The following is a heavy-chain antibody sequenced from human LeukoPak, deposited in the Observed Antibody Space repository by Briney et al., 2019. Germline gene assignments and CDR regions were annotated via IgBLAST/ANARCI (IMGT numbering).Heavy chain of an antibody. CDR2: ISWNSGSI. J-gene: IGHJ4*02. CDR3: AKDIYGDYKSNYFDY. CDR1: GFTFDDYA. D-gene: IGHD4-17*01. Sequence: GRSLRLSCAASGFTFDDYAMHWVRQAPGKGLEWVSGISWNSGSIGYADSVKGRFTISRDNAKNSLYLQMNSLRAEDTALYYCAKDIYGDYKSNYFDYWGRGTLVTVSS. V-gene: IGHV3-9*01.